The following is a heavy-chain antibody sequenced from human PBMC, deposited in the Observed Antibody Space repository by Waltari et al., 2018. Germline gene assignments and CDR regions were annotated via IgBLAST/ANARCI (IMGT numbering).Heavy chain of an antibody. Sequence: QVQLVQSGAEVKKPGSSVKVSCKASGGTFSSYAISWVRQAPGQGLEWMGGIIPIFGTANYEQKFKGRVTITADKSTSTAYMELSSLRSEDTAVYYCARRWEDEDAFDIWGQGKMVTVSS. CDR3: ARRWEDEDAFDI. CDR1: GGTFSSYA. D-gene: IGHD1-26*01. V-gene: IGHV1-69*14. J-gene: IGHJ3*02. CDR2: IIPIFGTA.